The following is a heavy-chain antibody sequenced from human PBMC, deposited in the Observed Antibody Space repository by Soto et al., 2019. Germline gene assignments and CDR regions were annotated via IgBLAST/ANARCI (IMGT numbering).Heavy chain of an antibody. J-gene: IGHJ4*02. D-gene: IGHD3-9*01. Sequence: SETLSLTCAVYGGSFSGYYWSWIRQPPGKGLEWIGEIYHSGSTNYNPSLKSRVTISVDKSKNQFSLKLSSVTAADTAVYYCARGPHYYDILTGYQVNPSPFDYWGQGTLVTVSS. V-gene: IGHV4-34*01. CDR1: GGSFSGYY. CDR3: ARGPHYYDILTGYQVNPSPFDY. CDR2: IYHSGST.